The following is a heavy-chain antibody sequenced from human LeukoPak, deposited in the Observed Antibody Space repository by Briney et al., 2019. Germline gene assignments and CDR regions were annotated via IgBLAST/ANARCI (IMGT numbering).Heavy chain of an antibody. V-gene: IGHV1-18*01. Sequence: ASVKVSCKASGYTFTSYGISWVRQAPGQGLEWMGWISAYNGNTNYAQKLRGRVTMTTDTSTSTAYMELRSLRSDDTAVYYCARDQWGYYYDSSGPIRPLDYWGQGTLVTVSS. CDR3: ARDQWGYYYDSSGPIRPLDY. D-gene: IGHD3-22*01. CDR1: GYTFTSYG. CDR2: ISAYNGNT. J-gene: IGHJ4*02.